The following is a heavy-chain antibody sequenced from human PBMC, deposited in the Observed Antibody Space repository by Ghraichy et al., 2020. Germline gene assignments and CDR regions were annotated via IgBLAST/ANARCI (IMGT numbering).Heavy chain of an antibody. J-gene: IGHJ4*02. CDR2: ISSSSSTI. CDR3: ARDTSRLNWNDVPGELD. Sequence: GGSLRLSCAASGFTFSSYSMNWVRQAPGKGLEWVSYISSSSSTIYYADSVKGRFTISRDNAKNSLYLQMNSLRDEDTAVYYCARDTSRLNWNDVPGELDWGQGTLVTVSS. CDR1: GFTFSSYS. D-gene: IGHD1-20*01. V-gene: IGHV3-48*02.